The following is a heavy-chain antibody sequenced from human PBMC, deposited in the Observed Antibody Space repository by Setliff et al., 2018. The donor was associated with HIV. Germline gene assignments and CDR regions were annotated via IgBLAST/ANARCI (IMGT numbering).Heavy chain of an antibody. D-gene: IGHD3-22*01. CDR2: ISTNGDTT. J-gene: IGHJ6*02. CDR1: EFTLRNYV. V-gene: IGHV3-64*04. CDR3: ARSFPYYYESGGLYAMDV. Sequence: PGGSLRLSCSDSEFTLRNYVMHWFRQAPGKGLQFVSAISTNGDTTYYADSVKGRFTISRDNSKNTLYLQMNSLGEADTALYYCARSFPYYYESGGLYAMDVWGLGTTVTVSS.